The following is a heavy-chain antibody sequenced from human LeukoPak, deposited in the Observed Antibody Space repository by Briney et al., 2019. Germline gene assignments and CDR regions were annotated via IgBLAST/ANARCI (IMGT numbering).Heavy chain of an antibody. V-gene: IGHV3-30*18. CDR2: ISYDGSNK. Sequence: QSGGSLRLSCAASGFTFSSYGMHWVRQAPGKGLEWVAVISYDGSNKYYADSVKGRFTISRDNSKKTLYLQMNSLRAEDTAVYYCAKGGYCSGGSCYSVFDYWGQGTLVTVSS. CDR1: GFTFSSYG. D-gene: IGHD2-15*01. J-gene: IGHJ4*02. CDR3: AKGGYCSGGSCYSVFDY.